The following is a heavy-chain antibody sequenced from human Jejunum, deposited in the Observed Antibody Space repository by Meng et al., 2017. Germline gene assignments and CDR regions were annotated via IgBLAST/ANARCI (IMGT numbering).Heavy chain of an antibody. V-gene: IGHV3-23*01. J-gene: IGHJ5*02. CDR3: AKVYYYASGSYYNEWFDP. CDR1: GPAFSSDA. Sequence: GESLKISCAASGPAFSSDAMSWVRQAPGKGLEWVSSISGSGGYTYYADSVKGRFTISRDNSKNTLYLQMNSLRAEDTAVYYCAKVYYYASGSYYNEWFDPWGQGTPVTVSS. D-gene: IGHD3-10*01. CDR2: ISGSGGYT.